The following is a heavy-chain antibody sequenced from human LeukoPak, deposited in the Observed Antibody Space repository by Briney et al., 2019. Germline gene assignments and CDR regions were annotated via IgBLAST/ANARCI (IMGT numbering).Heavy chain of an antibody. V-gene: IGHV1-2*02. CDR2: INCKSGGT. CDR1: GYTFTGYY. D-gene: IGHD1-26*01. Sequence: ASVKVSCKASGYTFTGYYIHWVRQAPGQGLEWMGWINCKSGGTKYAPKFDGRVTMSRATSINTAFMELTSLTADDTALYYCARGGSVVHPPEYTHHWGQGTLVTVSS. CDR3: ARGGSVVHPPEYTHH. J-gene: IGHJ1*01.